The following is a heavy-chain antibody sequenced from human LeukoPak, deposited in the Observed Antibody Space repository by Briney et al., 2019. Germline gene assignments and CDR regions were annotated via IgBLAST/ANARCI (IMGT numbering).Heavy chain of an antibody. D-gene: IGHD3/OR15-3a*01. Sequence: GGSLRLSCAASGFTFTTYWMTWVRQAPGKGLEWVANINQDGSEKYFVDSVKGRFTISRDNSKNTVYLQMNSLRAEDTALYYCATIGTGYYRDDSWGQGTLVTVSS. CDR1: GFTFTTYW. CDR2: INQDGSEK. J-gene: IGHJ5*01. CDR3: ATIGTGYYRDDS. V-gene: IGHV3-7*01.